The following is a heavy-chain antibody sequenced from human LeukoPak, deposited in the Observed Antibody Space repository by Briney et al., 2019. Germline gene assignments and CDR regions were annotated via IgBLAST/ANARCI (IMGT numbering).Heavy chain of an antibody. CDR1: AFTFSGYG. D-gene: IGHD1-14*01. Sequence: GRSLRLSCGASAFTFSGYGMHWVRQAPGKGLEWVAVIWYDGSNKYYADSVKGRFAISRDNSKNMLYLQMNSLRAEDTAVYYCARGQGLAQTNYYYGLDVWGQGTTVTVSS. J-gene: IGHJ6*02. V-gene: IGHV3-33*01. CDR2: IWYDGSNK. CDR3: ARGQGLAQTNYYYGLDV.